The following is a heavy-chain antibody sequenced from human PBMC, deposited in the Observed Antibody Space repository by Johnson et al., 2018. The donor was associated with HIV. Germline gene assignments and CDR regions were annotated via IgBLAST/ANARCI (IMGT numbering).Heavy chain of an antibody. CDR2: ISYDGSNK. J-gene: IGHJ3*02. Sequence: QVQLVESGGGVVQPGRSLRLPCAASGFTFSTYAMNWVRQAPGKGLEWVAVISYDGSNKYYADSVKGRFTISRDNSKNTLYLQMNSLKTEDTAVYYCTTDPTVLEVFDIWGQGTMVTVSS. V-gene: IGHV3-30-3*01. D-gene: IGHD3-3*02. CDR1: GFTFSTYA. CDR3: TTDPTVLEVFDI.